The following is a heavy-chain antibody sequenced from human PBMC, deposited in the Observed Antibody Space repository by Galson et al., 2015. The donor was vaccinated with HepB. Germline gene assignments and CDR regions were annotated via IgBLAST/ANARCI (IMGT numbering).Heavy chain of an antibody. Sequence: SLRLSCAASGFMFSTYWMQWVRQAPGKGLVWVALINPDGTTTDYADSVRDRFTISRDNARNTMSLQMSSLGADDMAVYYCARSKSPSSPSDNWGQGTLVTVSS. CDR1: GFMFSTYW. CDR3: ARSKSPSSPSDN. CDR2: INPDGTTT. V-gene: IGHV3-74*01. D-gene: IGHD6-13*01. J-gene: IGHJ4*02.